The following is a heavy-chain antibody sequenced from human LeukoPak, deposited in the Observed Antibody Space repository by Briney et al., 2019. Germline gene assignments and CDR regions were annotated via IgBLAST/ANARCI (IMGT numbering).Heavy chain of an antibody. J-gene: IGHJ4*02. CDR3: ARQPVAAAGGHFDY. CDR2: INHSGSA. V-gene: IGHV4-34*01. Sequence: SETLSLTCGVYGGSFNVYYWTWIRQAPGKGLEWVGEINHSGSAKSNPSLKSRVTMSVDTSKNQFSLNLTSMTAADTAMYYCARQPVAAAGGHFDYWGPGILVTVSS. CDR1: GGSFNVYY. D-gene: IGHD6-13*01.